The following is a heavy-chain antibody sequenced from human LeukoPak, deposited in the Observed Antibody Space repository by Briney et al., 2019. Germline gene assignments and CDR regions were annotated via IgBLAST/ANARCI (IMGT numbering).Heavy chain of an antibody. Sequence: ASVKVSCKASGGTFSSYAISWVRQAPGQGLEWMGWINPNSGGTNYAQKFQGRVTMTRDTSISTAYMELSRLRSDDTAVYYCARDRYDSSGYSDYWGREPWSPSPQ. CDR3: ARDRYDSSGYSDY. J-gene: IGHJ4*02. CDR2: INPNSGGT. V-gene: IGHV1-2*02. CDR1: GGTFSSYA. D-gene: IGHD3-22*01.